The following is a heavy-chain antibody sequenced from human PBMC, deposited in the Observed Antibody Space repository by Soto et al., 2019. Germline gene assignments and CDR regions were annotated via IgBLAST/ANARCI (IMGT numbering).Heavy chain of an antibody. CDR1: GYTFTNYG. D-gene: IGHD2-15*01. CDR2: ISAYNGNT. CDR3: ARCYCSVGSCYSCWHFDL. Sequence: QVQLVQSGSEVKKPGASVKVSCKASGYTFTNYGMSWVRQAPGQGLEWMGWISAYNGNTNHAQNFHGRVTMTTDTSTNTAYMELRSLRSDDTAVYYCARCYCSVGSCYSCWHFDLWGRGALVTVSS. J-gene: IGHJ2*01. V-gene: IGHV1-18*01.